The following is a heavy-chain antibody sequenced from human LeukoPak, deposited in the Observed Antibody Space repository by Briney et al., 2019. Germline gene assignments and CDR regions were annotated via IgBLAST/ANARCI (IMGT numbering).Heavy chain of an antibody. D-gene: IGHD6-13*01. CDR3: ARAGNAFDI. Sequence: PGESLRLSCAASGFTFSSFGMHWVRQAPGKGLEWVPVIWYDGSEKYCTDSVKGRFTISRDNTKNTLYLQMSSLRGEDTAIYYCARAGNAFDIWGQGTMVTVSS. V-gene: IGHV3-33*01. J-gene: IGHJ3*02. CDR2: IWYDGSEK. CDR1: GFTFSSFG.